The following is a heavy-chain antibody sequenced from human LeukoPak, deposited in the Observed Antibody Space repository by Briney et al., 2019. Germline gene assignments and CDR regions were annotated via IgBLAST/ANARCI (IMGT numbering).Heavy chain of an antibody. Sequence: PGGSLRLSCATSGLTFRTTWMHWVRQAPGKGLMWVSRMNGEGTTIDYADSVKGRFTVSRDYAKNTLFLQMNNLRVEDTALYFCATARNFRFEYWGQGSLVIVSA. CDR3: ATARNFRFEY. J-gene: IGHJ4*02. CDR1: GLTFRTTW. D-gene: IGHD1-7*01. V-gene: IGHV3-74*01. CDR2: MNGEGTTI.